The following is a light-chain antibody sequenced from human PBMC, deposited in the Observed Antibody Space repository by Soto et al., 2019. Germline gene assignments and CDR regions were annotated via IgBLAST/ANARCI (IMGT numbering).Light chain of an antibody. Sequence: QSALTQPASVSGSPGQSVTISCTGTSSDVGSYNLVSWYQQQPGKAPKLMIYDVSRRPAGVSNCFSGAKSGNTASLTISGLQAEDEADYYCCSYAGSSTPLIFGTGTKLTVL. CDR2: DVS. J-gene: IGLJ1*01. CDR1: SSDVGSYNL. V-gene: IGLV2-23*02. CDR3: CSYAGSSTPLI.